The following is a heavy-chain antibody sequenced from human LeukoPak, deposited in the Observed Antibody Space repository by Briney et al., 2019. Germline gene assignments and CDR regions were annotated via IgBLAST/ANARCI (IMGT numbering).Heavy chain of an antibody. J-gene: IGHJ4*01. D-gene: IGHD5-18*01. CDR3: ARDDFDDNGYRPFYY. V-gene: IGHV4-39*07. Sequence: SETLSLTCTVSGGSISSSSYYWGWIRQPPGKGLEWIGSIFYSGSTYYNPSLKSRVTISVDTSKNQFSLNLSSVTAADTAVYYCARDDFDDNGYRPFYYWGHGSLVTVSS. CDR1: GGSISSSSYY. CDR2: IFYSGST.